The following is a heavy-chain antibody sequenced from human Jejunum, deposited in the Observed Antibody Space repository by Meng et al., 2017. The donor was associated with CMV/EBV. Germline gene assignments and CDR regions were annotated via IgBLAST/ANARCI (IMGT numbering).Heavy chain of an antibody. CDR2: ISADGSKI. V-gene: IGHV3-74*01. D-gene: IGHD6-6*01. CDR3: ARDSIAAPDY. J-gene: IGHJ4*02. Sequence: SCLPSGFPFQPYWLQWVRQVPGKGLMWLSHISADGSKIGYADSVKGRFIISRDNTKNSVYLQMSSLTAEDTAVYYCARDSIAAPDYWGQGTLVTVSS. CDR1: GFPFQPYW.